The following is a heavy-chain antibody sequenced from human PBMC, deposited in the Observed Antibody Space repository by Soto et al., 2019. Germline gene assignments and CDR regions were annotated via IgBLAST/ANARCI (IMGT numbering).Heavy chain of an antibody. CDR2: IYYSGST. J-gene: IGHJ4*02. Sequence: QVQLQESGPGLVKPSQTLSLTCTVSGGSISSGDYYWSWIRQPPGKGLEWIGYIYYSGSTYYNPSLKSRVTISADTSKHQFSLKLSSVTAADTAVYYCARNDYGDQKPPFPAYWGQGTLVTVSS. V-gene: IGHV4-30-4*01. CDR3: ARNDYGDQKPPFPAY. D-gene: IGHD4-17*01. CDR1: GGSISSGDYY.